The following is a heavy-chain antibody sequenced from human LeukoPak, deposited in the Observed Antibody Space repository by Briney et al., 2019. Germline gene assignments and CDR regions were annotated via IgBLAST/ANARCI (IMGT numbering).Heavy chain of an antibody. D-gene: IGHD3-22*01. CDR3: ARGANYYDSSGYYRRLPHLDY. J-gene: IGHJ4*02. CDR2: IYYSGST. Sequence: LRLSCAASGFTFSDYSMSWIRQAPGKGLEWIGYIYYSGSTNYNPSLKSRVTISVDTSKNQFSLKLSSVTAADTAVYYCARGANYYDSSGYYRRLPHLDYWGQGTLVTVSS. V-gene: IGHV4-59*01. CDR1: GFTFSDYS.